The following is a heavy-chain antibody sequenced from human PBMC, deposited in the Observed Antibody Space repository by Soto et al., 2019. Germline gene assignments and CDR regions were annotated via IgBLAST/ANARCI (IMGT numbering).Heavy chain of an antibody. V-gene: IGHV3-30*18. D-gene: IGHD5-12*01. Sequence: ESGGGVVQPGRSLRLSCAASGFTFSLYGMHWVRQAPGKGLEWVAVTSYDGSNKYYADSVKGRFTISRDNSKNTLYLQMNSLRAEDTAVYYCAKDSGYSGYDVYDYYYGMDVWGQGTTVTVSS. J-gene: IGHJ6*02. CDR1: GFTFSLYG. CDR2: TSYDGSNK. CDR3: AKDSGYSGYDVYDYYYGMDV.